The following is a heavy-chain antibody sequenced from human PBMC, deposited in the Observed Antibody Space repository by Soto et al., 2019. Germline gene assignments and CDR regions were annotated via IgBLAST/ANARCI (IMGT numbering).Heavy chain of an antibody. CDR1: GFTFSNYA. CDR3: AGGQGNDWYYQDY. CDR2: MSYDGNSN. Sequence: QVQLVESGGGVVQPGRSLRLSCAASGFTFSNYAIHWVRQAPGKGLEWVAVMSYDGNSNYYADSVKGRFTISRDNSKNTRYLQMNSLRAEDTAVYDRAGGQGNDWYYQDYGGHGTLVVVSS. D-gene: IGHD6-19*01. J-gene: IGHJ4*01. V-gene: IGHV3-30-3*01.